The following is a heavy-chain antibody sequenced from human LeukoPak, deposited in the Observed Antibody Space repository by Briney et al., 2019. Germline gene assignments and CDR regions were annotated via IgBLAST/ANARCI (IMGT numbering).Heavy chain of an antibody. D-gene: IGHD4-17*01. CDR2: ISSSSSYI. CDR3: ARGTTVTTKGPPLGS. J-gene: IGHJ4*02. CDR1: GFPFSTYT. Sequence: GGSLKLSCATSGFPFSTYTMNWVRQAPGKGLEWVSSISSSSSYIYYADSVKGRLTISRGNAKNSLYLQMNSLRAEDTAVYYCARGTTVTTKGPPLGSWGQGTLVTVSS. V-gene: IGHV3-21*01.